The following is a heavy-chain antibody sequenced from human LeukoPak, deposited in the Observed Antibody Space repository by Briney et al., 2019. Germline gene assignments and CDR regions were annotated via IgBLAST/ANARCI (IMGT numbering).Heavy chain of an antibody. CDR3: ARSSEGLWFGELLFDY. J-gene: IGHJ4*02. CDR1: GFTFSSYW. Sequence: PGGSLRLSCAASGFTFSSYWMSWVRQAPGKGLEWVANIKQDGSEKYYVDSVKGRFTTSRDNAKNSLYLQMNSLRAEDTAVYYCARSSEGLWFGELLFDYWGQGTLVTVSS. D-gene: IGHD3-10*01. CDR2: IKQDGSEK. V-gene: IGHV3-7*01.